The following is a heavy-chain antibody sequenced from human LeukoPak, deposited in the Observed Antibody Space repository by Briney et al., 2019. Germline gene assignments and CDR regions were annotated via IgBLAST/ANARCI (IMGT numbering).Heavy chain of an antibody. CDR1: GYTFTSYG. CDR3: ARDELLRCDY. J-gene: IGHJ4*02. V-gene: IGHV1-18*01. CDR2: ISAYNGNT. Sequence: ASVKVSFKASGYTFTSYGISWVRQAPGQGLEWMRWISAYNGNTNYAQILQGRVTMTTDTSTSTAYMELRSLRSDDTAVYYCARDELLRCDYWGQGTLVTVSS. D-gene: IGHD1-26*01.